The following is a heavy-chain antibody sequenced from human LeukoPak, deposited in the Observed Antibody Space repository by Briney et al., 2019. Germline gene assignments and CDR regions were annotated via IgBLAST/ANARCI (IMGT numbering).Heavy chain of an antibody. CDR3: ARDSYYGSGLFDP. CDR1: GGSISSSNW. Sequence: SGTLSLTCAVSGGSISSSNWWSWVRQPPGKGLEWIGYIYYSGSTYYNPSLKSRVTISVDTSKNQFSLRLSSVTAADTAVYYCARDSYYGSGLFDPWGQGTLVTVSS. V-gene: IGHV4-4*02. D-gene: IGHD3-10*01. J-gene: IGHJ5*02. CDR2: IYYSGST.